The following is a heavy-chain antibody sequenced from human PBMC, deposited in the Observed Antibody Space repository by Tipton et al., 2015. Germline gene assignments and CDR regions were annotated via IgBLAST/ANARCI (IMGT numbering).Heavy chain of an antibody. Sequence: QSGAEVKRPGESLKISCKGSGYSFSTYWIGWVRQMPGKGLEWMGIIYPGDSDTRYSLSFQGQVTISADKSISTAYLQWGSLKASDTAMYYCARFTDGGYDYFDYWGQGTLVTVSS. CDR1: GYSFSTYW. D-gene: IGHD5-12*01. CDR2: IYPGDSDT. J-gene: IGHJ4*02. CDR3: ARFTDGGYDYFDY. V-gene: IGHV5-51*01.